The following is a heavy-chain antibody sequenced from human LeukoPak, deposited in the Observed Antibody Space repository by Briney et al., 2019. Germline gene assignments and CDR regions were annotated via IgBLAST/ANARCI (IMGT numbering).Heavy chain of an antibody. CDR1: GGSFSGYY. D-gene: IGHD3-22*01. CDR2: INHSGSN. CDR3: AKRHDSSGTAGYYFDY. V-gene: IGHV4-34*01. J-gene: IGHJ4*02. Sequence: SETLSLTCAVDGGSFSGYYWSWIRQPPGKGLEWIGEINHSGSNNYNPSLKSRVTISVDTSKNQFSLKLSPVTAADTAVYYCAKRHDSSGTAGYYFDYWGQGTLVTVSS.